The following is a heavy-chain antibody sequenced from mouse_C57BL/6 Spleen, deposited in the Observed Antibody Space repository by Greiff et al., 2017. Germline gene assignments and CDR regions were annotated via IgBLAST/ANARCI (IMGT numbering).Heavy chain of an antibody. CDR3: ARAIFDV. CDR1: GYTFTSYD. Sequence: VKLVESGPELVKPGASVKLSCKASGYTFTSYDINWVKQRPGQGLEWIGWIYPRDGSTKYNEKFKGKATLTVDTSSSTAYMELHSLTSEDSAVYFCARAIFDVWGTGTTVTVSS. CDR2: IYPRDGST. V-gene: IGHV1-85*01. J-gene: IGHJ1*03.